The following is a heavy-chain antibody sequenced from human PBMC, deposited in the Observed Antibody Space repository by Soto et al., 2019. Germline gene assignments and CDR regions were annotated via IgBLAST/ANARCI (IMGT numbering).Heavy chain of an antibody. V-gene: IGHV1-18*01. CDR3: ARDSILSGPNYYYGMDV. CDR1: GYTFTSYG. CDR2: ISAYNGNT. D-gene: IGHD3-9*01. J-gene: IGHJ6*02. Sequence: GASVKVSCKASGYTFTSYGISWVRQAPGQGLEWMGWISAYNGNTNYAQNIQGRVTMTTDTSTSTAYMELRSLRSDDTAVYYCARDSILSGPNYYYGMDVWGQGTTVTSP.